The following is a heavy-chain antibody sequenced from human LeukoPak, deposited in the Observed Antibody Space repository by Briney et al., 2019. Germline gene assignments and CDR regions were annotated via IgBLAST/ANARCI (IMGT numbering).Heavy chain of an antibody. V-gene: IGHV3-30*18. J-gene: IGHJ4*02. CDR2: ISFDGSNQ. CDR1: GFIFSSYG. CDR3: AKPPEVGATVGYFDY. D-gene: IGHD1-26*01. Sequence: GGSLRLSCAASGFIFSSYGMHWVRQASGKGLEWVALISFDGSNQYYADSVKGRFTISRDNSKNTLYLQMNSLRAEDTAVYYCAKPPEVGATVGYFDYWGQGTLVTVSS.